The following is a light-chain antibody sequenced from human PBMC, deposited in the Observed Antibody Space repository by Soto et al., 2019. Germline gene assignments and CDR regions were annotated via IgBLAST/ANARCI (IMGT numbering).Light chain of an antibody. CDR1: SSDVGDYNY. CDR3: SSYAGSNIFVV. J-gene: IGLJ2*01. Sequence: QSALTQPPSASGSPGQSVTISCTGTSSDVGDYNYVSWYQQHPGKAPKLMIYEVSKRPSGVPDRFSGSKSGNTASLTVSGLQTEDEADYYCSSYAGSNIFVVFGGGTKLTVL. V-gene: IGLV2-8*01. CDR2: EVS.